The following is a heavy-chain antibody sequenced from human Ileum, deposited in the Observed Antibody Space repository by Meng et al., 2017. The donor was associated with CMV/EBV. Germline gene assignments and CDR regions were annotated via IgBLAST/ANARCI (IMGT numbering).Heavy chain of an antibody. V-gene: IGHV3-48*03. CDR1: GFPFSSYE. CDR2: ISGSGSPI. Sequence: GESLKISCVGSGFPFSSYEFNWVRQAPGKGLEWLAHISGSGSPIYYADSVQGRFTISRDNSKNTLFLQMHSLRAEDTAVYYCAREVTINYGASHFDYWGQGTLVTVSS. D-gene: IGHD4-11*01. CDR3: AREVTINYGASHFDY. J-gene: IGHJ4*02.